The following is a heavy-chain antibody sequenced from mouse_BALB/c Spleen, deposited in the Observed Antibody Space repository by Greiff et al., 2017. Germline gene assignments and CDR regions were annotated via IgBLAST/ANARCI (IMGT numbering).Heavy chain of an antibody. J-gene: IGHJ1*01. D-gene: IGHD1-1*01. CDR2: INPYYGST. CDR3: ARAYGSSYFDV. Sequence: VQLQQTGPELVKPGASVKISCKASGYSFTDYIMLWVKQSHGKSLEWIGNINPYYGSTSYNLKFKGKATLTVDKSSSTAYMQLNSLTSEDSAVYYCARAYGSSYFDVWGAGTTVTVSS. CDR1: GYSFTDYI. V-gene: IGHV1-39*01.